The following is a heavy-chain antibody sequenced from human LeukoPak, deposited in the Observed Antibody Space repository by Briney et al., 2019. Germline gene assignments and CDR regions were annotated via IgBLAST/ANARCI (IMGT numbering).Heavy chain of an antibody. CDR2: IWFDGSAK. CDR3: ARDLNREDFDY. J-gene: IGHJ4*02. Sequence: GKSLRLSCAASGFGFSSYDMHWVRQAPGKGLEWVAIIWFDGSAKYYGDSVKGRFTISRDNSKNTLYLQMNSLRVEDTAVYYCARDLNREDFDYWGQGTQVAVSS. D-gene: IGHD1-14*01. CDR1: GFGFSSYD. V-gene: IGHV3-33*01.